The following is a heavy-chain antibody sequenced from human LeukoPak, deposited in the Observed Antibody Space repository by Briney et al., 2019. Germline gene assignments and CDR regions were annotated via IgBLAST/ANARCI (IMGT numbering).Heavy chain of an antibody. D-gene: IGHD3-22*01. CDR1: GFTFSSYS. CDR3: ARDPGHYDSTQEDY. Sequence: GGSLRLSCAASGFTFSSYSMNWVRQAPGKGLEWVSSISSSSSYIYYADSVKGRFTISRDNAKNSLYLQMNSLRAEDTAVYYCARDPGHYDSTQEDYWGQGTLVTVSS. V-gene: IGHV3-21*04. J-gene: IGHJ4*02. CDR2: ISSSSSYI.